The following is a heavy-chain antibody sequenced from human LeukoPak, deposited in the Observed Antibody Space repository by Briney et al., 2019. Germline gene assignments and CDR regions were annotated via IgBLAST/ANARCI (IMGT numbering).Heavy chain of an antibody. CDR1: GFTFSNYW. V-gene: IGHV3-7*03. J-gene: IGHJ4*02. CDR3: ARVFSAVTGSPFDY. CDR2: IKQDGSEK. Sequence: GGSLRLSCAASGFTFSNYWMNWVRQALGKGLEWVANIKQDGSEKYYVDSVKGRFTISRDNAKNSLYLQMNSLRVEDTAVYYCARVFSAVTGSPFDYWGQGTLVTVSS. D-gene: IGHD3-9*01.